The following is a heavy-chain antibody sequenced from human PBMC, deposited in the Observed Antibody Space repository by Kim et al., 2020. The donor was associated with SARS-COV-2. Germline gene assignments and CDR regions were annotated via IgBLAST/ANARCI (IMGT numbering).Heavy chain of an antibody. V-gene: IGHV1-24*01. J-gene: IGHJ6*02. Sequence: ASVKVSCKVSGYTLTELSMHWVRQAPGKGLEWMGGFDPEDGETIYAQKFQGRVTMTEDTSTDTAYMELSSLRSEDTAVYYCATGAGGPKTDYYGMDVWGQGTTVTVSS. CDR3: ATGAGGPKTDYYGMDV. CDR1: GYTLTELS. CDR2: FDPEDGET.